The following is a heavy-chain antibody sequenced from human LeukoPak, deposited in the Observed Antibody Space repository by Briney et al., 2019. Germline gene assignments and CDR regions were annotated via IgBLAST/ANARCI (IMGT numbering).Heavy chain of an antibody. V-gene: IGHV3-30-3*01. CDR2: LSYNGSNE. CDR3: VRDRGGSGWYYFDY. D-gene: IGHD6-19*01. Sequence: PGRSLRLSCAASGFSFNFYAMHWVRQAPGTGLEWEAGLSYNGSNEFYADSVKGRFTISRDNSRNTLHLQMNSLGAEDTAVYYCVRDRGGSGWYYFDYWGQGTLVSVCS. J-gene: IGHJ4*02. CDR1: GFSFNFYA.